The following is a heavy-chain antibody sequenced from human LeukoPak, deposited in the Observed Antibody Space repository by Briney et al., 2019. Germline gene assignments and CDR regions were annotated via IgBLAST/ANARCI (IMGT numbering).Heavy chain of an antibody. J-gene: IGHJ3*02. CDR2: IKSKTDGETT. D-gene: IGHD1-26*01. CDR1: GLTFSNAW. V-gene: IGHV3-15*01. Sequence: GGSLRLSCAASGLTFSNAWMSWVRQAPGTGLEWVGRIKSKTDGETTDYGAPVKGRFIISRDDSKNMLYLQMYGLKIEDTAVYYCITDPGEWEPIWGQGTMVTVSS. CDR3: ITDPGEWEPI.